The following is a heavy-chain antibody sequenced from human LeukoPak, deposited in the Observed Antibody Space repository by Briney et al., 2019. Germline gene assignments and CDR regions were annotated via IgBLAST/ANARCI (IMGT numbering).Heavy chain of an antibody. Sequence: GGSLTLSCVASGLTFTNAWMSWVRQAPGKGLEWVGRIKSKTDGETTDYAAPVKGRFTISRDDSKNTLYLQMNRLNIGDTAVYYCITDPGAWAPIWGQGTMVTVSS. CDR2: IKSKTDGETT. D-gene: IGHD1-26*01. J-gene: IGHJ3*02. CDR3: ITDPGAWAPI. CDR1: GLTFTNAW. V-gene: IGHV3-15*01.